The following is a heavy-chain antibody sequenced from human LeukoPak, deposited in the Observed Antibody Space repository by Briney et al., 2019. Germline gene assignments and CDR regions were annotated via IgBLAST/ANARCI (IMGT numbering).Heavy chain of an antibody. CDR3: ARGAPRGERLGWFDS. V-gene: IGHV4-39*01. CDR1: GGSISSSTYY. CDR2: IYYSGST. J-gene: IGHJ5*01. D-gene: IGHD1-26*01. Sequence: PSETLSLTCTVSGGSISSSTYYWGWIRQPPGKGLGWLGSIYYSGSTYYNPSLKSRVTISVDTSKNQFSLKLSSVTAADTAVYYCARGAPRGERLGWFDSWGQGTLVTVSS.